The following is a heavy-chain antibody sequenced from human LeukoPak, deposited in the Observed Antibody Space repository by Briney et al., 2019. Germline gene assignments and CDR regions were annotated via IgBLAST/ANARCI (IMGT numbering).Heavy chain of an antibody. Sequence: PGGSLRLSCAASGFLFSSYWMSWVRQAPGKGLEWVANIKHDGSDKYYVDSVTGRFTISRDNAKNSLSLQMNSLRAEDTAQYYCARGILGQGYFDLWGRDTLVTVSS. D-gene: IGHD3/OR15-3a*01. V-gene: IGHV3-7*01. CDR2: IKHDGSDK. CDR3: ARGILGQGYFDL. J-gene: IGHJ2*01. CDR1: GFLFSSYW.